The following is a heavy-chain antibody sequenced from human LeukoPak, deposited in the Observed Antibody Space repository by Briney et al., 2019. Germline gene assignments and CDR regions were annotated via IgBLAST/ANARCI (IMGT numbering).Heavy chain of an antibody. CDR2: IYYSGST. Sequence: KPSETLSLTCTVSGGSISSSSYYWGWIRQPPGKGLEWFGSIYYSGSTYYNPSLKSRVTISVDTSKNQFSLKLSSVTAADTAVYYCARLPRITMVRGVYYYYYYMDVWGKGTTVTVSS. J-gene: IGHJ6*03. CDR3: ARLPRITMVRGVYYYYYYMDV. D-gene: IGHD3-10*01. V-gene: IGHV4-39*01. CDR1: GGSISSSSYY.